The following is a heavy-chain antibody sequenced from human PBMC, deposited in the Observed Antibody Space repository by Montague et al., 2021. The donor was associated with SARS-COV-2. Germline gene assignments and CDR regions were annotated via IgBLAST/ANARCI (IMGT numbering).Heavy chain of an antibody. CDR1: GGSISSSNW. CDR2: INHSGST. V-gene: IGHV4-4*02. Sequence: ETLSLTCAVSGGSISSSNWWSWVRQPPGKGLEWIGEINHSGSTNYNPSLKSRVTISVDTSKNQFSLKLSSVTAADTAVYYGARVSAVFTLKILGYYYYGMDVWGQGTTVTVSS. D-gene: IGHD2-8*02. J-gene: IGHJ6*02. CDR3: ARVSAVFTLKILGYYYYGMDV.